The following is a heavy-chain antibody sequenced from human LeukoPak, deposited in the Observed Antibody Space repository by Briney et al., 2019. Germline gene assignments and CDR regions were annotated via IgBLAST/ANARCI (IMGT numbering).Heavy chain of an antibody. V-gene: IGHV3-30-3*01. D-gene: IGHD3-22*01. Sequence: PGRSLRLSCAASGFTFGSYAMHWVRQAPDKALEWVAVMSYDGSNKYYADSVKGRFTISRDNSKNTLYLQMNSLRAADTAVYYCARDVGYDSSGCDYWGQGTLVTVSS. CDR2: MSYDGSNK. CDR1: GFTFGSYA. J-gene: IGHJ4*02. CDR3: ARDVGYDSSGCDY.